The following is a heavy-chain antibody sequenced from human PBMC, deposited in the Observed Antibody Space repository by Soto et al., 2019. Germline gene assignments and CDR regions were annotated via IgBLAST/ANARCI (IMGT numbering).Heavy chain of an antibody. CDR3: AGASSRVSSVVAAY. CDR1: SDSLSSHF. Sequence: ASVKVSCKASSDSLSSHFIHWVRQAPGEGLEWMGIIIPGRNSASYSKEFQGRLTLTSDMPSRTVYMQLSNLRSDDTAVYYCAGASSRVSSVVAAYWGQGTLVTVSS. V-gene: IGHV1-46*01. CDR2: IIPGRNSA. D-gene: IGHD2-15*01. J-gene: IGHJ4*02.